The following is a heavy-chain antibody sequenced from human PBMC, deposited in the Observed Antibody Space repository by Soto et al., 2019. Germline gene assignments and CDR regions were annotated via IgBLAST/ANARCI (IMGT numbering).Heavy chain of an antibody. D-gene: IGHD1-1*01. J-gene: IGHJ4*02. CDR1: GFTFSSHT. Sequence: EVQLVESGGGLVKPGGSLRLSCASSGFTFSSHTMNWVRQAPGKGLEWVSSITGTGRDMFYADSVKGRFTISRDNAENSLNLQMNSLRAEDTAVYYCVKEVEGFDYWGQGTLVTVSS. CDR2: ITGTGRDM. V-gene: IGHV3-21*01. CDR3: VKEVEGFDY.